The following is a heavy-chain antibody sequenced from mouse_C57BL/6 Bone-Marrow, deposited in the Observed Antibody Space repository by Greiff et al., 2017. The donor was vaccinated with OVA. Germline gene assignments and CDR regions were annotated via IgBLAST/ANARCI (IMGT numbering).Heavy chain of an antibody. J-gene: IGHJ3*01. CDR2: IRSKSSNYAT. D-gene: IGHD2-4*01. CDR3: VIGGIYYDYDGGFAY. V-gene: IGHV10-3*01. CDR1: GFTFNTYA. Sequence: EVQLVESGGGLVQPKGSLKLSCAASGFTFNTYAMHWVRQAPGKGLEWVARIRSKSSNYATYYADSVKDRFTISRDDSQSMLYLQMNNLKTEDTAMYYCVIGGIYYDYDGGFAYWGQGTLVTVSA.